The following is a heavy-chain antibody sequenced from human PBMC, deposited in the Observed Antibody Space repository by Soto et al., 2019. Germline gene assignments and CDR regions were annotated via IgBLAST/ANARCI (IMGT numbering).Heavy chain of an antibody. J-gene: IGHJ4*02. D-gene: IGHD3-22*01. CDR1: GYTFTSYG. CDR3: ARDARTYYYDSSGNFDY. Sequence: ASVKVSCKASGYTFTSYGISWVRQAPGQGLEWMGWISAYNGNTNYAQKLQGRVTMTTDTSTSTAYMELRSLRSDDTAVYYCARDARTYYYDSSGNFDYWGQGTLVPVSS. V-gene: IGHV1-18*01. CDR2: ISAYNGNT.